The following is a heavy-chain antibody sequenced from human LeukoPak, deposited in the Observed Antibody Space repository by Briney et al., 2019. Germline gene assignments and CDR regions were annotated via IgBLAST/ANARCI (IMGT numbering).Heavy chain of an antibody. CDR3: TTGEVVTIFGVVISERDY. CDR1: GFTFSNAW. V-gene: IGHV3-15*01. J-gene: IGHJ4*02. CDR2: IKSKTDGGTT. D-gene: IGHD3-3*01. Sequence: GGSLRLSCAASGFTFSNAWMSWVRQAPGKGLEWVGRIKSKTDGGTTDYAAPVKGRFTISRDDSKNTLYLQMNSLKTEDTAVYYCTTGEVVTIFGVVISERDYWGQGTLVTVPS.